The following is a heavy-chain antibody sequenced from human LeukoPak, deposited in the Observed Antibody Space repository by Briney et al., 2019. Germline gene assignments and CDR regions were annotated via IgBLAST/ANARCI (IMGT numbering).Heavy chain of an antibody. CDR3: ARGTVTMVDY. J-gene: IGHJ4*02. CDR1: GFPFSSYG. D-gene: IGHD3-10*01. CDR2: ISDSGGST. V-gene: IGHV3-23*01. Sequence: GGSLTLSCAVSGFPFSSYGMFWVRQPPEKGLEWVSAISDSGGSTYYAASVKGRFTISRDNSKNTLFLQMNSMRAGDTAVYYCARGTVTMVDYWGQGTLVTVSS.